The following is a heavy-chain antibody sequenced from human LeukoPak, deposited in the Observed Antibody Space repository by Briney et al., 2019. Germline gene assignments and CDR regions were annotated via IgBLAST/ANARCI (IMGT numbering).Heavy chain of an antibody. CDR2: INPNSGGT. Sequence: GASVKVSCKASGYTFTGYYMHWVRQAPGQGLEWMGWINPNSGGTNYAQKFQGRVTMTRDTSISTAYMELSRLRSDDTAVYYCAYLLRESQNDAFDIWGQGTMVTVSS. J-gene: IGHJ3*02. CDR1: GYTFTGYY. D-gene: IGHD1-26*01. CDR3: AYLLRESQNDAFDI. V-gene: IGHV1-2*02.